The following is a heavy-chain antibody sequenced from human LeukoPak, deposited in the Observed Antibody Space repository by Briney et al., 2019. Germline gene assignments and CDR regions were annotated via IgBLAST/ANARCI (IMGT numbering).Heavy chain of an antibody. V-gene: IGHV5-51*01. Sequence: GESLRISCKGSGYSFTSYWIGWVRQMPGKGLEWMGIIYPGDSDTRYSPSFQGQVTISADKSISTAYLQWSSLKASDTAMYYCARLAAAGKVNYYYYYMDVWGKGTTVTVSS. J-gene: IGHJ6*03. CDR1: GYSFTSYW. D-gene: IGHD6-13*01. CDR2: IYPGDSDT. CDR3: ARLAAAGKVNYYYYYMDV.